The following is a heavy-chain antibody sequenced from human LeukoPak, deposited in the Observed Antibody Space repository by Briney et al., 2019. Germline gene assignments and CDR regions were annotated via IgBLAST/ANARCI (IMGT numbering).Heavy chain of an antibody. D-gene: IGHD3-3*01. CDR1: GYTFTSYD. J-gene: IGHJ4*02. CDR3: ARGQELYYDFWSGIDY. Sequence: ASVKVSCKASGYTFTSYDINWVRQATGQGLEWMGWMNPNSGNTGYAQKFQGRVTITRNTSISTAYMELSSLRSEDTAVYYCARGQELYYDFWSGIDYWGQGTLVTASS. CDR2: MNPNSGNT. V-gene: IGHV1-8*03.